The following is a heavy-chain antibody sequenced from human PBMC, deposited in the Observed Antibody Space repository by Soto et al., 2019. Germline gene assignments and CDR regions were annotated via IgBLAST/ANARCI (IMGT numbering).Heavy chain of an antibody. V-gene: IGHV3-23*01. J-gene: IGHJ5*02. D-gene: IGHD3-3*01. CDR3: AKDQSITIFGVVIPQGDWFDP. CDR2: ISGSGGST. CDR1: GFTFSSYA. Sequence: GGSLRLSCAASGFTFSSYAMIWVRQAPGKGLEWVSAISGSGGSTYYADSVKGRFTISRDNSKNTLYLQMNSLRAEDTAVYYCAKDQSITIFGVVIPQGDWFDPWGQGTLVTVSS.